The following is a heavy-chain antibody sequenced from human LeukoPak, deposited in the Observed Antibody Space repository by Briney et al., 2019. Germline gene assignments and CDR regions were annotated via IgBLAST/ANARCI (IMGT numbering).Heavy chain of an antibody. V-gene: IGHV1-46*01. J-gene: IGHJ4*02. CDR3: ARGGMGIQLWPFDF. Sequence: ASVKVSCKASGYTFTSYYIHWVRQAPGQGLEWMGISNPNSGSTSYAQNFQGRVSATRDTSTSTVYMDLSSLRSEDTAVYFCARGGMGIQLWPFDFWGQGTLVTVSS. CDR2: SNPNSGST. D-gene: IGHD5-18*01. CDR1: GYTFTSYY.